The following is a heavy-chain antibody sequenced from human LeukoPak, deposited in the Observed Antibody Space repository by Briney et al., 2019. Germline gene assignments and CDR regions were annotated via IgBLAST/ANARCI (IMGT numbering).Heavy chain of an antibody. CDR3: ARLRYSNYLFDY. D-gene: IGHD4-11*01. CDR1: GFTFSSYS. V-gene: IGHV3-21*01. J-gene: IGHJ4*02. CDR2: ISSSSNYI. Sequence: GGSLRLSCAASGFTFSSYSMNWVRQAPGKGLEWVSSISSSSNYIYYADSVKGLFTISRDNAKNSLYLQMNSLRAEDTAVYYCARLRYSNYLFDYWGQGTLVTVSS.